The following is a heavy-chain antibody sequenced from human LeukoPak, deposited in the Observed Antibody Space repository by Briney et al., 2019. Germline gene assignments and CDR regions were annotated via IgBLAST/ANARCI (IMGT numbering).Heavy chain of an antibody. J-gene: IGHJ4*02. Sequence: GGSLRLSCAASGFTFSDYYMSWIRQAPGKGLEWVSYITSSGSTIYYADSVKGRFTISRDNAKNSLYLQMNSLRAEDTAVYYCARVGPNRGYYYKPFDYWGQGTLVTVSS. CDR3: ARVGPNRGYYYKPFDY. D-gene: IGHD3-22*01. V-gene: IGHV3-11*01. CDR2: ITSSGSTI. CDR1: GFTFSDYY.